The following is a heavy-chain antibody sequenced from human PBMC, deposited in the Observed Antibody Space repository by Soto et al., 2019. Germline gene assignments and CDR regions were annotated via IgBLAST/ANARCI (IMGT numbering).Heavy chain of an antibody. D-gene: IGHD3-10*01. V-gene: IGHV2-5*02. J-gene: IGHJ4*02. CDR3: AHSWLYYGSGSYYNFDY. CDR1: GFSLSTSGVG. CDR2: IYWDDDK. Sequence: QITLKESGPTLVKPTQTLTLTCTFSGFSLSTSGVGVGWIRQPPGKALEWLALIYWDDDKRYSPSLKSRLTIPKDTSKNHVVLTMTNMDPVDTATYYCAHSWLYYGSGSYYNFDYWGQGTLVTVSS.